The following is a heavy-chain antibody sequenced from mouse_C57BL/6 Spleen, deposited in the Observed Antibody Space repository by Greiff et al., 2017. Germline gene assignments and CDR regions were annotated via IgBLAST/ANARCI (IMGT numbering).Heavy chain of an antibody. V-gene: IGHV3-1*01. CDR2: ISYSGST. Sequence: EVMLVESGPGMVKPSQSLSLTCTVTGYSITSGYDWHWIRHFPGNKLEWMGYISYSGSTNYNPSLKSRISITHDTSKNHFFLKLNSVTTEDTATYYSAGEGNYDYDGAWFAYWGQGTLVTVSA. J-gene: IGHJ3*01. CDR3: AGEGNYDYDGAWFAY. CDR1: GYSITSGYD. D-gene: IGHD2-4*01.